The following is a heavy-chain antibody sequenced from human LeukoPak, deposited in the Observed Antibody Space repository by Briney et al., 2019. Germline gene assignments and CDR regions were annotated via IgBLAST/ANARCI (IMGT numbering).Heavy chain of an antibody. CDR1: GFTFSSYA. CDR3: ARDRSEWIQLWLRRGLMDYGMGV. V-gene: IGHV3-30-3*01. Sequence: PGGSLRLSCAASGFTFSSYAMHWVRQAPGKGLEWVAVISYDGSNKYYADSVKGRFTISRDNSKNTLYLQMNSLRAEDTAVYYCARDRSEWIQLWLRRGLMDYGMGVWGQGTTVTVSS. D-gene: IGHD5-18*01. J-gene: IGHJ6*02. CDR2: ISYDGSNK.